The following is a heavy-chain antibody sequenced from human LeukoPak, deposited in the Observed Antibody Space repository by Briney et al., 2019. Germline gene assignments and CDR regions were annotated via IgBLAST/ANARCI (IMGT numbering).Heavy chain of an antibody. CDR3: ARAKGRLVQGYFDY. J-gene: IGHJ4*02. CDR1: GGSISSYY. Sequence: PSETLSLTCAVSGGSISSYYWSWLRQPAGKGLEWIGRIYTSGSTNYNPSLKSRVTMSVDTSKNQFSLKLNSVTAADTAVYYCARAKGRLVQGYFDYWGQGTLVTVSS. V-gene: IGHV4-4*07. D-gene: IGHD6-19*01. CDR2: IYTSGST.